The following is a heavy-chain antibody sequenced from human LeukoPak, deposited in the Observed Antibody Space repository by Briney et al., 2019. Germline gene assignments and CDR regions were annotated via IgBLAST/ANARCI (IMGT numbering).Heavy chain of an antibody. Sequence: PGGSLRLSCAASGFTFSSYYLHWVRQAPGKGLVWVSRINADGSLINYADSVKGRFTIFRDNAKNTLYLQMNSLRAEDTAVYYCASELAHCVGDCLKNWGQGTLVTVSS. J-gene: IGHJ4*02. V-gene: IGHV3-74*01. D-gene: IGHD2-21*02. CDR1: GFTFSSYY. CDR2: INADGSLI. CDR3: ASELAHCVGDCLKN.